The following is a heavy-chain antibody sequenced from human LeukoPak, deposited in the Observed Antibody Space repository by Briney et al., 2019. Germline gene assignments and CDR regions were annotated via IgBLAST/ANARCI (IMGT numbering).Heavy chain of an antibody. V-gene: IGHV4-59*08. CDR2: IYYSGST. J-gene: IGHJ4*02. Sequence: SQTLSLTCTVSGVSISSYYWSWLRQPPGTGLGLIGYIYYSGSTNYNPALKSRVTISVDTSKNQVSLKLSSVAAADTALYYCARQCSSSWIDYWGQGTLVTVSS. D-gene: IGHD6-13*01. CDR1: GVSISSYY. CDR3: ARQCSSSWIDY.